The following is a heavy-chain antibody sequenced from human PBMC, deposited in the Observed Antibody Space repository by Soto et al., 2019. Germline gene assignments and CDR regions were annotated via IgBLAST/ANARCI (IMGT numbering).Heavy chain of an antibody. V-gene: IGHV3-64*01. CDR2: ISSYGGST. J-gene: IGHJ4*02. CDR1: GFTFSSYA. CDR3: ARDPDSSGYYYFDY. D-gene: IGHD3-22*01. Sequence: PGGSLRLSCAASGFTFSSYAMHWVRQAPGKGLEYVSAISSYGGSTYYANPVKGRFTISRDNSKNTLYLQMGSLRAEDMAVYYCARDPDSSGYYYFDYWAQGTLVTVSS.